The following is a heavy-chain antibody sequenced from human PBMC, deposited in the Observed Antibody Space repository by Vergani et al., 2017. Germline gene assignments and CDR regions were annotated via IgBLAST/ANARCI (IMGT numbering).Heavy chain of an antibody. CDR1: GFTFDDYA. CDR3: AILGMVYAFDY. J-gene: IGHJ4*02. D-gene: IGHD2-8*01. V-gene: IGHV3-9*01. Sequence: EVQLVESGGGLVQPGRSLRLSCAASGFTFDDYAMHWVRQAPGKGLEWVSGISWNSGSIGYADSVKGRFTISRDNAKNSLYLQMNSLRVEDTAVYYCAILGMVYAFDYWGQGTLVTVSS. CDR2: ISWNSGSI.